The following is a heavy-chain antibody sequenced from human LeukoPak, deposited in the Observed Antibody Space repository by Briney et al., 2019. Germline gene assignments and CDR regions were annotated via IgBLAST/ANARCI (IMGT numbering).Heavy chain of an antibody. Sequence: GGSLRLSCAASGFTFSSYSMNWVRQAPGKGLEWVSSISSSSSYIYYADSVKGRFTISRDNAKNSLYLQMNSLRAEDTAVYYCAGFYGSGSYSPDYWGQGTLVTVSS. CDR3: AGFYGSGSYSPDY. CDR2: ISSSSSYI. CDR1: GFTFSSYS. V-gene: IGHV3-21*01. J-gene: IGHJ4*02. D-gene: IGHD3-10*01.